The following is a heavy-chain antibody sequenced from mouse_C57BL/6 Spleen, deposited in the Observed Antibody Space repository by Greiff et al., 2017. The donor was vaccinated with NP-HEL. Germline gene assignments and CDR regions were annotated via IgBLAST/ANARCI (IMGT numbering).Heavy chain of an antibody. J-gene: IGHJ4*01. CDR3: ASYYGRFYYAMDY. CDR2: INPSSGYT. Sequence: QVQLQQSGAELAKPGASVKLSCKASGYTFTSYWMHWVKQRPGQGLEWIGYINPSSGYTKYNQKFKDKATLTADKSSSTAYMQLSSLTYEDSAVYYCASYYGRFYYAMDYWGQGTSVTVSS. D-gene: IGHD2-1*01. CDR1: GYTFTSYW. V-gene: IGHV1-7*01.